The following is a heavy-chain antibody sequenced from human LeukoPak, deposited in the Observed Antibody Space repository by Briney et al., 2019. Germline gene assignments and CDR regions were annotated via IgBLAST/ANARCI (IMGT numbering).Heavy chain of an antibody. V-gene: IGHV4-59*06. Sequence: KPSETLSLTCAVYGGSFSGYYWSWIRQPPGKGLEWIGYIYYSGSTYYNPSLKSRVTITVDTSKNQFSLKLSSVTAADTAVYYCARGCSGGSCYLGTFDYWGQGTLVTVSS. CDR1: GGSFSGYY. CDR3: ARGCSGGSCYLGTFDY. CDR2: IYYSGST. J-gene: IGHJ4*02. D-gene: IGHD2-15*01.